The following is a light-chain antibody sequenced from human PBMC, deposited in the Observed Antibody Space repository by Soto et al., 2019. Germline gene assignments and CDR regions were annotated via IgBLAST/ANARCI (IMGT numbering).Light chain of an antibody. J-gene: IGKJ4*01. V-gene: IGKV1-9*01. CDR2: GAS. Sequence: DIQLTQSPSFLSASVGDRVTISCRASQGISDYLAWYQQKPGKAPKLLIYGASTLQSGVPSRFSGSASGTEFTLTISSLQPEHFATYSCQQFNAYTLTFGGGTKLEIK. CDR3: QQFNAYTLT. CDR1: QGISDY.